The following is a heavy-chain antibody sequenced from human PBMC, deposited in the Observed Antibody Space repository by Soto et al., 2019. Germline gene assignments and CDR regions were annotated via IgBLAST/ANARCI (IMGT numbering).Heavy chain of an antibody. Sequence: EVQLLESGGDLVQPGGSLRLSCAASGFTFNDYALTWVRQVPGKGLEWVSSLSSRGFSTHYADSVKGRFTISRDNIKNQVYLQMNSLRAEDTAVYYCARERAGYCSNGICLDAFDLWGQGTLVTVSS. D-gene: IGHD2-8*01. CDR3: ARERAGYCSNGICLDAFDL. CDR1: GFTFNDYA. CDR2: LSSRGFST. V-gene: IGHV3-23*01. J-gene: IGHJ3*01.